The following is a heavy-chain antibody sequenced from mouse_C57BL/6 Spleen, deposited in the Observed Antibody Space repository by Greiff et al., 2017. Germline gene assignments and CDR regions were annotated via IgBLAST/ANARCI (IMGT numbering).Heavy chain of an antibody. Sequence: QVQLQQPGAELVRPGSSVKLSCKASGYTFTSYWMHWVKQRPIQGLEWIGNIDPSDSETHYNQKFKDKATLTVDKSSSTAYMQLSSLTSEDSAVYYCAREGWLRYFDVWGTGTTVTVAS. D-gene: IGHD2-3*01. J-gene: IGHJ1*03. CDR2: IDPSDSET. CDR1: GYTFTSYW. CDR3: AREGWLRYFDV. V-gene: IGHV1-52*01.